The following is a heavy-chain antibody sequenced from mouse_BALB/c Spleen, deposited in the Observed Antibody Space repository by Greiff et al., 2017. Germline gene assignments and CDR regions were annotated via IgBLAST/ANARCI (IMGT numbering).Heavy chain of an antibody. D-gene: IGHD1-1*01. CDR3: ARGYYGSSAWFAY. CDR2: ISNLAYSI. V-gene: IGHV5-15*02. Sequence: EVQGVESGGGLVQPGGSRKLSCAASGFTFSDYGMAWVRQAPGKGPEWVAFISNLAYSIYYADTVTGRFTISRENAKNTLYLEMSSLRSEDTAMYYCARGYYGSSAWFAYWGQGTLVTVSA. CDR1: GFTFSDYG. J-gene: IGHJ3*01.